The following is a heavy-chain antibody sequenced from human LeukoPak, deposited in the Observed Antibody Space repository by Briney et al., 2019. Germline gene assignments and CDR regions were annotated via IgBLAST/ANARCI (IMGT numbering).Heavy chain of an antibody. J-gene: IGHJ4*02. CDR3: AKDVSGSGSYYVGFDY. V-gene: IGHV3-21*04. Sequence: PGGSLRLSCVASGFTFSSYSMNWVRQAPGKGLEWVSSITRSSNYIYYADSVKGRFTISRDNAKNSLYLQMNSLRAEDTAVYYCAKDVSGSGSYYVGFDYWGQGTLVTVSS. CDR2: ITRSSNYI. D-gene: IGHD3-10*01. CDR1: GFTFSSYS.